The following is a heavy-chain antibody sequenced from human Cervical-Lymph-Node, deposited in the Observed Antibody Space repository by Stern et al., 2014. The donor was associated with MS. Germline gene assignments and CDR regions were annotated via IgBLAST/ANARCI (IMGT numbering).Heavy chain of an antibody. J-gene: IGHJ4*02. Sequence: QVQLQESGPGLVKPSQTLSLTCTVPGGSISSGGYYWSWIRQHPGMGLEWIGYIYYSGSTYYNPSLKSRVAISVDTSKNQFSLKLSSVTAADSAVFYCARGPTRNYFNYWGQGTLVTVSS. V-gene: IGHV4-31*03. CDR2: IYYSGST. CDR1: GGSISSGGYY. CDR3: ARGPTRNYFNY. D-gene: IGHD1-1*01.